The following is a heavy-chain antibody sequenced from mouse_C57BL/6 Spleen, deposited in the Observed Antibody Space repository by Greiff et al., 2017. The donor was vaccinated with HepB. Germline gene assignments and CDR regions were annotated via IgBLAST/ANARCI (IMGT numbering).Heavy chain of an antibody. V-gene: IGHV1-69*01. Sequence: QVQLQQPGAELVMPGASVKLSCKASGYTFTSYWMHWVKQRPGQGLEWIGEIDPSDSYTNYNQKLKGKSTLTVDKSSSTAYMQLSSLTSEDSAVYYCARRRGITTVVDYFDYWGQGTTLTVSS. CDR2: IDPSDSYT. D-gene: IGHD1-1*01. J-gene: IGHJ2*01. CDR1: GYTFTSYW. CDR3: ARRRGITTVVDYFDY.